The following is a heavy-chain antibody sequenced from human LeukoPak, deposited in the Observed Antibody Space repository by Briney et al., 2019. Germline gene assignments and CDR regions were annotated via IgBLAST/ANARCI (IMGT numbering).Heavy chain of an antibody. Sequence: PGGSLRLSCAASGFIFSNYGMSWVRQAPGKGLEWVSAISGSGGSTYYADSVKGRFTISRDNSKNTLYLQMNSLRAEDTAVYYCAGYYDSSGYPPGAFDYWGQGTLVTVSS. CDR1: GFIFSNYG. V-gene: IGHV3-23*01. D-gene: IGHD3-22*01. CDR2: ISGSGGST. J-gene: IGHJ4*02. CDR3: AGYYDSSGYPPGAFDY.